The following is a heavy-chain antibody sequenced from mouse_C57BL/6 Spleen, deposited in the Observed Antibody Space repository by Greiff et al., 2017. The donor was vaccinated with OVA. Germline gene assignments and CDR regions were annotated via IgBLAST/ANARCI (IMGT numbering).Heavy chain of an antibody. V-gene: IGHV5-4*01. Sequence: EVQGVESGGGLVKPGGSLKLSCAASGFTFSSYAMSWVRQTPEKRLEWVATISDGGSYTYYPANVKGRFTISRDNAKNNLYLQMSHLKSEDTAMYYCASLYYGSSPFDYWGQGTTLTVSS. J-gene: IGHJ2*01. CDR2: ISDGGSYT. CDR1: GFTFSSYA. CDR3: ASLYYGSSPFDY. D-gene: IGHD1-1*01.